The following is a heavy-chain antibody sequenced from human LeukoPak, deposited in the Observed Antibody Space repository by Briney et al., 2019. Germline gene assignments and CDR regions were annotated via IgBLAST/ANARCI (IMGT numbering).Heavy chain of an antibody. D-gene: IGHD1-26*01. CDR3: TTGSAKMGARSGLEMDY. J-gene: IGHJ4*02. CDR2: IKSKTDGGTT. CDR1: GFTFSNAW. Sequence: PGGSLRLSCAASGFTFSNAWMSWVRQAPGKGLEWVGRIKSKTDGGTTDYAAPVKGRFTISRDDSKTTLYLQMNSLKTEDTAVYYCTTGSAKMGARSGLEMDYWGQGTLVTVSS. V-gene: IGHV3-15*01.